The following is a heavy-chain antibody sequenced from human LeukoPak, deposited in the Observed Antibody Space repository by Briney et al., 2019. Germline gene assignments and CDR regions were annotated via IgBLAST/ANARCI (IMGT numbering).Heavy chain of an antibody. V-gene: IGHV3-21*01. CDR1: GFTFSSYS. J-gene: IGHJ6*03. D-gene: IGHD3-22*01. CDR2: ISSSSSYI. CDR3: ASLGGYDSSGPKYYYYYYYMDV. Sequence: GGSLRLSCAASGFTFSSYSMNWVRQAPGKGLEWVSSISSSSSYIYYADSVKSRFTISRDNAKNSLYLQMNSLRAEDTAVYYCASLGGYDSSGPKYYYYYYYMDVWGKGTTVTVSS.